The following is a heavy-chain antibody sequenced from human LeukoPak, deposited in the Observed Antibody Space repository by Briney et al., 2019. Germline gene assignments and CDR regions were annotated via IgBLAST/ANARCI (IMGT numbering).Heavy chain of an antibody. CDR1: GYTFTGYY. CDR2: INPNSGGT. CDR3: AREMVGATRYADY. D-gene: IGHD1-26*01. Sequence: ASVKVSCKASGYTFTGYYMHWVRQAPGRGLEWMGWINPNSGGTNYAQKFQGRVTMTRDTSISTAYMELSRLTSDDTAVYYCAREMVGATRYADYWGQGTLVTVSS. J-gene: IGHJ4*02. V-gene: IGHV1-2*02.